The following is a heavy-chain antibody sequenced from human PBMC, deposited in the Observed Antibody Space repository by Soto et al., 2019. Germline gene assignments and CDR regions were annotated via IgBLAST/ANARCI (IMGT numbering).Heavy chain of an antibody. V-gene: IGHV3-66*01. CDR3: ARESGGYYFDY. J-gene: IGHJ4*02. CDR2: IYTDGST. CDR1: GFTVSNNY. D-gene: IGHD6-19*01. Sequence: GGSLRLSCAASGFTVSNNYMSWVRQAPGKGLEWVSIIYTDGSTYYADSVKGRFTISRDNSKKKLFLRMNSLRAEDTAVYYCARESGGYYFDYWGQGTLVTVSS.